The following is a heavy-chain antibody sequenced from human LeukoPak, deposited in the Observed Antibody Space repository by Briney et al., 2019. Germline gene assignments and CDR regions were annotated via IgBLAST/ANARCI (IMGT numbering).Heavy chain of an antibody. CDR3: ARGPYGSGSYQFDY. Sequence: ASVKVSCKASGYTFTSYGISWVRQAPGQGLEWMGWISAYNGNTNYAQKLQGRVTMTTDTSTSTAYMELSSLRSEDTAVYYCARGPYGSGSYQFDYWGQGTLVTVSS. CDR1: GYTFTSYG. J-gene: IGHJ4*02. CDR2: ISAYNGNT. D-gene: IGHD3-10*01. V-gene: IGHV1-18*01.